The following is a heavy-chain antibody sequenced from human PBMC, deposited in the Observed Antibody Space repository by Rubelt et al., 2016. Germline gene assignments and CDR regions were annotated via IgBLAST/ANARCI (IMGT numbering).Heavy chain of an antibody. Sequence: QVQLVESGGGVVQPGRSLRLSCAASGFTFSSYAMHWVRQAPGKGLEWVAVISYDGSNKYYADSVKGRFTISRDNSKNTLYLQMNSLRAEDTAVYYCARAGVVTMVRGVMSRDAPPDYWGQGTLVTVSS. CDR2: ISYDGSNK. J-gene: IGHJ4*02. CDR3: ARAGVVTMVRGVMSRDAPPDY. CDR1: GFTFSSYA. V-gene: IGHV3-30*04. D-gene: IGHD3-10*01.